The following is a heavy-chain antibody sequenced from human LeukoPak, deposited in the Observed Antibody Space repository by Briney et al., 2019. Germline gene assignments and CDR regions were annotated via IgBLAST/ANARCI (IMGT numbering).Heavy chain of an antibody. J-gene: IGHJ4*02. D-gene: IGHD3-9*01. CDR3: TTYYDILTGYDTRRDH. Sequence: GGSLRLSCAASGFTVSNAWMSWVRQAPGKGLEWVGRIKSKTHGGSPDYAAPVKGRFTISRDDSRNTLYLQMNSLKTEDTAVYYCTTYYDILTGYDTRRDHWGQGTLVTVSS. V-gene: IGHV3-15*01. CDR1: GFTVSNAW. CDR2: IKSKTHGGSP.